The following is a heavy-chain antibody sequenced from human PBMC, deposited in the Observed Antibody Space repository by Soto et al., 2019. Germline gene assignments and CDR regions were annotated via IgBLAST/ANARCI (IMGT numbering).Heavy chain of an antibody. D-gene: IGHD3-9*01. J-gene: IGHJ6*02. Sequence: EVQLVETGGGLIQPGGSLRLSCAASGFTVSSNYMSWVRQAPGKGLEWVSVIYSGGSTYYADSVKGRFTISRDNSKNTLYLQMNSLRAEDTAVYYCARDRVEGYFYRYHYGMDVWGQGTTVTVSS. CDR1: GFTVSSNY. CDR2: IYSGGST. V-gene: IGHV3-53*02. CDR3: ARDRVEGYFYRYHYGMDV.